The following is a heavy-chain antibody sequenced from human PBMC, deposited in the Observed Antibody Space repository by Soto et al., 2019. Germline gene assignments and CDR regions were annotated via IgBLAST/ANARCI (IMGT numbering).Heavy chain of an antibody. Sequence: SETLSLTCTVSGGSISTYYWSWIRQPPGKGLEWIGYIYYTGNTNYNPSLKSRVTISVDTSENQFSLKLRSVTAADTAVYYCARDGGFYYGMDVWGQGTTVTV. J-gene: IGHJ6*02. CDR1: GGSISTYY. D-gene: IGHD3-3*01. V-gene: IGHV4-59*01. CDR3: ARDGGFYYGMDV. CDR2: IYYTGNT.